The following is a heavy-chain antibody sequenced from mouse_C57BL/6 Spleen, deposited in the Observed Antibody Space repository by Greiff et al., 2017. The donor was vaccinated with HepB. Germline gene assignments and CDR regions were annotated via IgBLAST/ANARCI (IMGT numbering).Heavy chain of an antibody. CDR2: IYPRDGST. V-gene: IGHV1-78*01. Sequence: VKLMESDAELVKPGASVKISCKVSGYTFTDHTIHWMKQRPEQGLEWIGYIYPRDGSTKYNEKFKGKATLTADKSSSTAYMQLNSLTSEDSAVYFCARGEAVVAHFDYWGQGTTLTVSS. D-gene: IGHD1-1*01. J-gene: IGHJ2*01. CDR1: GYTFTDHT. CDR3: ARGEAVVAHFDY.